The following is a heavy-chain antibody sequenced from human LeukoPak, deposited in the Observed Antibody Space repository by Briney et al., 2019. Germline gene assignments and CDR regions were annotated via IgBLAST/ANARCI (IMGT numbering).Heavy chain of an antibody. V-gene: IGHV3-23*01. D-gene: IGHD6-13*01. J-gene: IGHJ4*02. CDR1: GFTFSSYA. CDR3: AKESRVAAGNVNYFDY. Sequence: TGGSLRLSCAASGFTFSSYAMSWVRQAPGKGLEWVSVISGSGGSTYYADSVKGRFTITRDNSKNTLYLQMNSLRAEDTAVYYCAKESRVAAGNVNYFDYWGQGTLVTVSS. CDR2: ISGSGGST.